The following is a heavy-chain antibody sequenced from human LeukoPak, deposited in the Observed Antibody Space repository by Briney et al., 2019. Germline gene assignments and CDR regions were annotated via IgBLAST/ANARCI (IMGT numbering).Heavy chain of an antibody. J-gene: IGHJ4*02. Sequence: GGSLRLSCAASGFTFSNCAMSWVRQAPEKGLEWVSGISGSGSSTYCADSVKGRFTISRDNSENTLSLQMNSLRADDTAIYYCAKSCNSGNCYYNYWGQGTLVTVSS. CDR2: ISGSGSST. D-gene: IGHD2/OR15-2a*01. CDR3: AKSCNSGNCYYNY. V-gene: IGHV3-23*01. CDR1: GFTFSNCA.